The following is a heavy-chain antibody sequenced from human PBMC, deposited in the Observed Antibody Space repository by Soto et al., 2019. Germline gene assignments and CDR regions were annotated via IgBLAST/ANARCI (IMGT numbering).Heavy chain of an antibody. CDR1: GFTFSSYS. D-gene: IGHD6-6*01. CDR3: ASFGGEHGSSSARGSVYYYGMDF. Sequence: EVQLVESGGGLVKPGGSLRLSCAASGFTFSSYSMNWVRQAPGKGLEWVSSISSSSSYIYYADSVKGRFTISRDNAKNSLYLQMNSLRAEDTAVYYCASFGGEHGSSSARGSVYYYGMDFWGQGTTVTVSS. J-gene: IGHJ6*02. V-gene: IGHV3-21*01. CDR2: ISSSSSYI.